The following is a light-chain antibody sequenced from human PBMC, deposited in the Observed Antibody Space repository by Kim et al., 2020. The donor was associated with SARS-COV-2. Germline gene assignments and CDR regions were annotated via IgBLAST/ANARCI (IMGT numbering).Light chain of an antibody. Sequence: QSALSQPASVSGSPGQSITISCTGTSSDVGYYNLVSWYQQYPGQAPRLRIYEVNKRPSGVSNRFSGSKSGTTASLTISGLQAEDEAEYFCCSYAGSSTFVFGGGTQLTVL. CDR2: EVN. CDR1: SSDVGYYNL. V-gene: IGLV2-23*02. CDR3: CSYAGSSTFV. J-gene: IGLJ2*01.